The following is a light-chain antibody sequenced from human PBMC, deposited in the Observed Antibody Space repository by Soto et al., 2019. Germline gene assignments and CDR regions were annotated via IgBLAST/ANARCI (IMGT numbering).Light chain of an antibody. J-gene: IGKJ4*01. CDR1: QGINSH. V-gene: IGKV1-9*01. Sequence: DIELTQSPSFLPAFVGDRVTITWRASQGINSHLAWYQQGPGKAPKLLIYKASTLKSGVTSSFSGSGSGTEFTLTISSLQPDDFATYYCQPYNSYSEAVGRGTKVEIK. CDR2: KAS. CDR3: QPYNSYSEA.